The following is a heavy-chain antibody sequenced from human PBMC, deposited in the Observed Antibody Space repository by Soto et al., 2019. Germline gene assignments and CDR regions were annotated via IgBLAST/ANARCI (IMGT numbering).Heavy chain of an antibody. Sequence: LWGSLRLSCAASGFTFSSYAMSWVRQAPGKGLEWVSAISGSGGSTYYADSVKGRFTISRDNSKNTLYPQMNSLRAEDTAVYYCAKALPSHITMVRGVITTGYYGMDVWGQGTTVTVSS. CDR1: GFTFSSYA. CDR3: AKALPSHITMVRGVITTGYYGMDV. V-gene: IGHV3-23*01. D-gene: IGHD3-10*01. CDR2: ISGSGGST. J-gene: IGHJ6*02.